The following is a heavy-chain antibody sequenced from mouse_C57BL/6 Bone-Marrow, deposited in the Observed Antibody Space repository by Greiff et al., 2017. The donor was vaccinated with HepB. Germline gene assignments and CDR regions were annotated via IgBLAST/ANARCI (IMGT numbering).Heavy chain of an antibody. Sequence: QVQLKESGAELVRPGTSVKMSCKASGYTFTNYWIGWAKQRPGHGLEWIGDIYPGGGYTNYNEKFKGKATLTADKSSSTAYMQFSSLTSEDSAIYYCAREDYGSSSFAYWGQGTLVTVSA. CDR3: AREDYGSSSFAY. V-gene: IGHV1-63*01. CDR2: IYPGGGYT. D-gene: IGHD1-1*01. CDR1: GYTFTNYW. J-gene: IGHJ3*01.